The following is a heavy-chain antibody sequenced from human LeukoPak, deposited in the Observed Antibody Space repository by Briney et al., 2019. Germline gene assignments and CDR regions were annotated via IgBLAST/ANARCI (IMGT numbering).Heavy chain of an antibody. CDR1: GGSISSYY. V-gene: IGHV4-59*01. Sequence: SETLSLTCTVSGGSISSYYWSWIRQPPGKGLEWIGYIYYSGSTNYNPSLKSRVTISVDTSKNQFSLKLSSVTAADTAVYYCAKAYYYDSSGYEGDAFDIWGQGTMVTVSS. D-gene: IGHD3-22*01. J-gene: IGHJ3*02. CDR2: IYYSGST. CDR3: AKAYYYDSSGYEGDAFDI.